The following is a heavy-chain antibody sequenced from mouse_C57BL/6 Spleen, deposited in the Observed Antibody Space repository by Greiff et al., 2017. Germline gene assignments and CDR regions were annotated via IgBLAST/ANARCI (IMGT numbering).Heavy chain of an antibody. D-gene: IGHD3-2*02. CDR3: ARGVKTAQALQYYFDY. J-gene: IGHJ2*01. CDR2: IHPNSGST. Sequence: QVQLQQPGAELVKPGASVKLSCKASGYTFTSYWMPWVQQRPGQGLEWIGMIHPNSGSTNYNEKLKSKATLTVDKSSSTAYMQLSSLTSEDSAVYYCARGVKTAQALQYYFDYWGQGTTLTVSS. V-gene: IGHV1-64*01. CDR1: GYTFTSYW.